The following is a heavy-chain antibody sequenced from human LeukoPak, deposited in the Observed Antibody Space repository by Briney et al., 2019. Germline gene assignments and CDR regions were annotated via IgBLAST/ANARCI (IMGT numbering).Heavy chain of an antibody. CDR1: GFTFSSYG. CDR3: AKDGDYDYVWGSYRPLDY. Sequence: PGGSLRLSCAASGFTFSSYGMHWVRQAPGKGLEWVAFIRYDGSNKYYAGSVKGRFTISRDNSKDTLYLQMNSLRAEDTAVYYCAKDGDYDYVWGSYRPLDYWGQGTLVTVSS. V-gene: IGHV3-30*02. CDR2: IRYDGSNK. J-gene: IGHJ4*02. D-gene: IGHD3-16*02.